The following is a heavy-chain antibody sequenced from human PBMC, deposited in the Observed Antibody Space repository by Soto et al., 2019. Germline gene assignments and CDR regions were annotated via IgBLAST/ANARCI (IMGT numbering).Heavy chain of an antibody. J-gene: IGHJ4*02. CDR2: ISSSSSYI. CDR3: ARGSAESHVDPAPGY. V-gene: IGHV3-21*01. CDR1: GFTFSSYS. Sequence: SLRLSCAASGFTFSSYSMNWVRQAPGKGLEWVSYISSSSSYIYYADSVKGRFTISRDNAKNSLYLQMNSLRAEDTAVYYCARGSAESHVDPAPGYWGQGTLVTVSS.